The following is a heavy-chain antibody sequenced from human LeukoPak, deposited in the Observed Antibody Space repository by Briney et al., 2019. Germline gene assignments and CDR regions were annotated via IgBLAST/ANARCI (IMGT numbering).Heavy chain of an antibody. CDR3: ARGPNRYNY. J-gene: IGHJ4*02. CDR1: GGSFSGYY. CDR2: INHSGST. V-gene: IGHV4-34*01. D-gene: IGHD1-14*01. Sequence: PSETLSLTCAVYGGSFSGYYWSWIRQPPGKGLEWIGEINHSGSTNYNPSLKSRVTISVDTSKNQFSLKLSSVTAADTAVYYCARGPNRYNYWGQGTLVTVSS.